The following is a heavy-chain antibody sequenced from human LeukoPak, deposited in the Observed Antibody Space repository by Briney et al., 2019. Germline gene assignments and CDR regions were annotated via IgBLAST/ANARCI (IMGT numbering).Heavy chain of an antibody. D-gene: IGHD2-2*01. CDR3: GRAKYQLQQDS. CDR2: ISSSTDTT. J-gene: IGHJ5*01. V-gene: IGHV3-69-1*01. CDR1: GFTFSDYY. Sequence: GGSLRLSCAASGFTFSDYYMIWIRQAPGRGLEWVSSISSSTDTTYYADPLRGRFTTSRDNAKNSLYLQMNSLTAEGTSVYECGRAKYQLQQDSWGQGDLVTVSS.